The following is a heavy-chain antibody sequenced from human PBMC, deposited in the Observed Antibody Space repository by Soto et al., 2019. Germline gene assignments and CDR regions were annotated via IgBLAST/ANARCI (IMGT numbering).Heavy chain of an antibody. Sequence: PSESLSLTCTASGGSISSGDYYWTWMRQPPGKALEWIGYTYHSGSTYYNPSLKSRVIISVDRSKNQFSLKLTSVTAADTAVYYCARVPDYWGQGTLVTVSS. CDR3: ARVPDY. CDR1: GGSISSGDYY. V-gene: IGHV4-30-2*01. CDR2: TYHSGST. J-gene: IGHJ4*02.